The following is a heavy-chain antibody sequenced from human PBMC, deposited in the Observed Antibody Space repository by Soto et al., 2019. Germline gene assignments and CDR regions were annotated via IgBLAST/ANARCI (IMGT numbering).Heavy chain of an antibody. CDR1: GFTFSSYA. CDR3: ASARITMILVLSPVVY. J-gene: IGHJ4*02. CDR2: ISYDGSNK. D-gene: IGHD3-22*01. Sequence: GGSLRLSCAASGFTFSSYAMHWVRQAPGKGLEWVAVISYDGSNKYYADSVKGRFTISRDNSKNTLYLKMNSLRAEDTAVYYCASARITMILVLSPVVYLCQGTLVTVSS. V-gene: IGHV3-30-3*01.